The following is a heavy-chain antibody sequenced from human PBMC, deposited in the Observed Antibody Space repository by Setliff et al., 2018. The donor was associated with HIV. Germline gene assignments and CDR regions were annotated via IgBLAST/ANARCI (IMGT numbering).Heavy chain of an antibody. Sequence: SETLSLTCSVSGGSVSSTSNYWGWIRQPPGKGLEWIGSIYYSGSTYYNPSLKSRVTISVDTSKNQFSLKLSSVTAADTAVYYCARVCPPVRYNFWSGYYPKAGYFDYWGQGALVTVSS. CDR3: ARVCPPVRYNFWSGYYPKAGYFDY. V-gene: IGHV4-39*07. CDR1: GGSVSSTSNY. J-gene: IGHJ4*02. D-gene: IGHD3-3*01. CDR2: IYYSGST.